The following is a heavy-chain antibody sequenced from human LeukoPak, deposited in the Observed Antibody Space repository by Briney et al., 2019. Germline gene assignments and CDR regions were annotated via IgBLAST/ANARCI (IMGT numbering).Heavy chain of an antibody. CDR1: GGSISSGGYS. CDR2: IYHSGST. V-gene: IGHV4-30-2*01. Sequence: SETLSLTCAVSGGSISSGGYSWSWIRQPPGKGLEWIGYIYHSGSTYYNPSLKSRVTISVDRSKNQFPLKLSSVTAADTAVYYCARVRYYDSSGYYPSSYYFDYWGQGTLVTVSS. CDR3: ARVRYYDSSGYYPSSYYFDY. J-gene: IGHJ4*02. D-gene: IGHD3-22*01.